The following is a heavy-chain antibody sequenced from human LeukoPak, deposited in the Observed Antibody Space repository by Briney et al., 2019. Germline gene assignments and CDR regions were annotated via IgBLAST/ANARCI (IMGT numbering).Heavy chain of an antibody. D-gene: IGHD3-22*01. CDR2: IGGRGGRT. CDR3: ARSGGTYYYDSSGYYAY. CDR1: GFTFSSYA. J-gene: IGHJ4*02. V-gene: IGHV3-23*01. Sequence: GGSLRLSCAASGFTFSSYAMSWVRQAPGKGLGWVSAIGGRGGRTYYADSVKGRFTISRDNSKNTLYLQMNSLRAEDTAIYYCARSGGTYYYDSSGYYAYWGQGTLVTVSS.